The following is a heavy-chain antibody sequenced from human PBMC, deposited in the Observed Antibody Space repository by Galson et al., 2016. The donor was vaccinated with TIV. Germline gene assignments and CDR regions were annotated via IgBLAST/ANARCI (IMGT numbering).Heavy chain of an antibody. V-gene: IGHV1-3*01. J-gene: IGHJ4*01. Sequence: SVKVSCKASGYTSENYAIQWVRQAPGQRLEWMAWVTVGTGDTRYSQQFQGAVTVTRDTSASTAYMELSSLTSEDTAVYYCARSDAVSGYYYHFDYWGHGTLVTVSS. D-gene: IGHD3-22*01. CDR3: ARSDAVSGYYYHFDY. CDR2: VTVGTGDT. CDR1: GYTSENYA.